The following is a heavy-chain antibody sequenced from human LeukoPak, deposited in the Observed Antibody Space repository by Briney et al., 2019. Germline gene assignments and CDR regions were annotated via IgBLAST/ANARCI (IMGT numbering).Heavy chain of an antibody. V-gene: IGHV1-69*10. D-gene: IGHD2-2*01. J-gene: IGHJ5*02. CDR3: ARGARPGATDTWFDP. CDR2: IVPMLDIP. Sequence: ASVKVSCKTSGGTFSSHGITWVRQARGQGLEWLGGIVPMLDIPNYAQKFQGRVTITSDESTNTAYMELSSLISEDTAVYYCARGARPGATDTWFDPWGQGTLATVSS. CDR1: GGTFSSHG.